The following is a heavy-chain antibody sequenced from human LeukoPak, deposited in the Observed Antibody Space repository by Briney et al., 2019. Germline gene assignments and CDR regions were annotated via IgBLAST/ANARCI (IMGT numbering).Heavy chain of an antibody. Sequence: PGGSLRLSCVTSGLTFSSYWMTWVRQAPGKGLEWVANINQDGHEKNYVDSVKGRFTISRDNPKSSLYLQMNSLRAEDTAVYFCVRDMDVWAQGTTVTVSS. CDR2: INQDGHEK. V-gene: IGHV3-7*05. CDR1: GLTFSSYW. CDR3: VRDMDV. J-gene: IGHJ6*02.